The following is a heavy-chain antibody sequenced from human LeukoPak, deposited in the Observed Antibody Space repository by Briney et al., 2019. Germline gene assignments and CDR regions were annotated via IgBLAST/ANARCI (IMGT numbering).Heavy chain of an antibody. CDR1: GYSISSGYY. CDR2: INHSGST. J-gene: IGHJ5*02. Sequence: SETLSLTCTVSGYSISSGYYWGWIRQPPGKGLEWTGSINHSGSTYYNPSLKSRITISVDTSKNQFSLKLSSVTAADTAVYYCARGGDGYDHWGQGTLVTVSS. CDR3: ARGGDGYDH. D-gene: IGHD5-24*01. V-gene: IGHV4-38-2*02.